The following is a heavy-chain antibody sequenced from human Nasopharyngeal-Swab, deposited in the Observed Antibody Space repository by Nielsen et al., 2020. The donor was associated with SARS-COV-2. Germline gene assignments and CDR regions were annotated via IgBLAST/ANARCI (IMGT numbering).Heavy chain of an antibody. CDR3: AKDKNEQQLVDY. V-gene: IGHV3-43*02. J-gene: IGHJ4*02. CDR2: ISGDGGST. Sequence: GESLKISCEASGFTFDDYDMHWVRQAPGKGLEWVSLISGDGGSTYYADSVKGRFTISRDNSKNSLYLQMNSLRTEDTALYYCAKDKNEQQLVDYWGQGTLVTVSS. D-gene: IGHD6-13*01. CDR1: GFTFDDYD.